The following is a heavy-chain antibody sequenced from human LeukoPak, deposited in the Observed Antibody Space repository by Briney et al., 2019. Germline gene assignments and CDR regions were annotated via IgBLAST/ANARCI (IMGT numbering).Heavy chain of an antibody. CDR3: ARERTIVVVPAAIRPGNNWFDP. CDR2: IYTSGGT. J-gene: IGHJ5*02. D-gene: IGHD2-2*01. V-gene: IGHV4-4*07. Sequence: SETLSLTCTVSGGSISSYYWTWIRQPAGKGLEWIGRIYTSGGTNYNPSLKSRVTMSVDTSKNQFSLKLSSVTAADTAVYYCARERTIVVVPAAIRPGNNWFDPWGQGTLVTVSS. CDR1: GGSISSYY.